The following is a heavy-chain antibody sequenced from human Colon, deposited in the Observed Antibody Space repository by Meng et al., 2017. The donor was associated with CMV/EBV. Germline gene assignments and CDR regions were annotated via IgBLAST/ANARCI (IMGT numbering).Heavy chain of an antibody. D-gene: IGHD2-15*01. V-gene: IGHV1-2*02. CDR1: GYTFTGYY. Sequence: ASVKVSCKASGYTFTGYYMHWVRQAPGQGLEWMGWINPNSGGTNYAQKFQGRVTMTRDTSISTAYMELSRLRSDDTAVYHCARDATSGYCSGGSCYRFDPWGQGTLVTVSS. CDR3: ARDATSGYCSGGSCYRFDP. J-gene: IGHJ5*02. CDR2: INPNSGGT.